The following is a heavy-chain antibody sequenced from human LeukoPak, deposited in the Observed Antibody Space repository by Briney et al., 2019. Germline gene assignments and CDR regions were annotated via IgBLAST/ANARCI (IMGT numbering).Heavy chain of an antibody. V-gene: IGHV3-30*04. CDR3: ARDWTAYDSSGLLDY. CDR1: GFTFSSFA. J-gene: IGHJ4*02. D-gene: IGHD3-22*01. Sequence: GGSLRLSCAASGFTFSSFAMHWVRQAPGKGLEWVAVISYDGSNKYYADSVKGRFTISRDNSKNTLYLQMNSLRAEDTAMYYCARDWTAYDSSGLLDYWGQGTLVTVSS. CDR2: ISYDGSNK.